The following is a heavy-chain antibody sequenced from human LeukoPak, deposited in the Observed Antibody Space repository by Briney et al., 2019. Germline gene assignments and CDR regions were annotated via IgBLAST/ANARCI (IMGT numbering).Heavy chain of an antibody. V-gene: IGHV1-69*13. J-gene: IGHJ4*02. CDR3: ARDSSNVVGACRY. CDR2: IIPIFGTA. Sequence: SVKVSCKASGGTFSSYAISWARQAPGQGLEWMGGIIPIFGTANYAQKFQGRVTITADESTSTAYMELSSLRSEDTAVYYCARDSSNVVGACRYWGQGTLVTVSS. D-gene: IGHD2-15*01. CDR1: GGTFSSYA.